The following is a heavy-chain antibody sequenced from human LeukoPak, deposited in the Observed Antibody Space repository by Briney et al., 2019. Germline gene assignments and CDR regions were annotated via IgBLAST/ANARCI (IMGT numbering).Heavy chain of an antibody. D-gene: IGHD3-10*01. J-gene: IGHJ4*02. V-gene: IGHV4-4*02. CDR3: ASEKGSAAPLDY. CDR2: IYHSGST. CDR1: GGSISSSNW. Sequence: SGTLSLTCAVSGGSISSSNWWSWVRQPPGKGLEWIGEIYHSGSTNYNPSLKSRVTISVDKSKNQFSLKLSSVTAADRAVYYCASEKGSAAPLDYWGQGTLVTVSS.